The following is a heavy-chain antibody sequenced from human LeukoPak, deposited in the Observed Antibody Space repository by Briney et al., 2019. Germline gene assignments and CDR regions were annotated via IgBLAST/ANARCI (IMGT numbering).Heavy chain of an antibody. J-gene: IGHJ3*01. CDR3: ARGSTAAATGAFDV. D-gene: IGHD2-2*01. CDR1: GFTFSIYD. V-gene: IGHV3-13*01. CDR2: IGTAGDT. Sequence: GGSLRLSCAASGFTFSIYDVHWVRQATGKGLEWVSAIGTAGDTYYPGSVKGRFTISRENAKNSVYLQMDSLRAGDTAVYYCARGSTAAATGAFDVWGQGTVVTVSS.